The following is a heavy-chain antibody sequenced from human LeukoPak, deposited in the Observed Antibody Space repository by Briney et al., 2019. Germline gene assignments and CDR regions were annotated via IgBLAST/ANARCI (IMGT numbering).Heavy chain of an antibody. Sequence: SETLSLTCTVSGGSISTYSWSWIRQPPGKGLEWIGYISYSGSTNNNPSLKSRVTISVDTSKNQFSLKLSSVTAADTAVYYCAIVDGYCSGGSCYRFFDYWGQGTLVTVSS. J-gene: IGHJ4*02. CDR2: ISYSGST. CDR1: GGSISTYS. CDR3: AIVDGYCSGGSCYRFFDY. V-gene: IGHV4-59*01. D-gene: IGHD2-15*01.